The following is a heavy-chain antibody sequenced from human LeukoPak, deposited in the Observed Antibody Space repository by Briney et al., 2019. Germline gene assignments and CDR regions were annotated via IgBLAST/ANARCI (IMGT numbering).Heavy chain of an antibody. Sequence: SETLCLTCGVSVGSISSYYWSWIPEPPGKGLEWMGYIYYSGSTKYNPSLKSRVTISVDTSKNQFSLKLSSVTAADTGVYYGARAVYDIWTGYGVWFDPWGQGTLVTVSS. J-gene: IGHJ5*02. CDR2: IYYSGST. CDR3: ARAVYDIWTGYGVWFDP. D-gene: IGHD3-9*01. CDR1: VGSISSYY. V-gene: IGHV4-59*01.